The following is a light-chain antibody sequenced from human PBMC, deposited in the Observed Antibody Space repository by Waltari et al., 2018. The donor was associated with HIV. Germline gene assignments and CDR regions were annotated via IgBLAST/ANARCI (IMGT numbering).Light chain of an antibody. Sequence: DIVMTQSPLSLPVTPGEPASISCRSSQSVLHSNGYNYLDWYVQKPGQSPQLLIYLGSSRASGVPDRFSGSGSGTDFTLKISRVEAEDVGVYYCMQAPERTFGQGTKVEIK. CDR1: QSVLHSNGYNY. CDR2: LGS. V-gene: IGKV2-28*01. J-gene: IGKJ1*01. CDR3: MQAPERT.